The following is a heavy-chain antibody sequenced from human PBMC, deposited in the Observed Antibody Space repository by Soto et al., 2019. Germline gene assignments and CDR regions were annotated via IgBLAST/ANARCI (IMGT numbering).Heavy chain of an antibody. D-gene: IGHD1-26*01. CDR3: ARSGSGSMDAFDS. Sequence: PGGSLRLSYAASGFTFSSYAMHWVRQAPGKGLEWVAVISYDGSNKYYADSVKGRFTISRDNSKNTLYLQMNSLRAEDTAVYYCARSGSGSMDAFDSWGQWTTVTVSS. CDR2: ISYDGSNK. J-gene: IGHJ3*02. V-gene: IGHV3-30-3*01. CDR1: GFTFSSYA.